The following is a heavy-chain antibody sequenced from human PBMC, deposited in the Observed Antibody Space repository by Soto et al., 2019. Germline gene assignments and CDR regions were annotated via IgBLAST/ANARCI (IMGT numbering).Heavy chain of an antibody. V-gene: IGHV6-1*01. J-gene: IGHJ4*02. CDR2: TDYRSKWYY. Sequence: SQTLSLTCGILGDSVSGNTATLNWITQSPSRGLEWLGRTDYRSKWYYDYAVSVKSRISVNPDTSKNQFSLHLDSVTPEDTAVYYCVRGRIGYSSTWYWGQGTPVTVSS. D-gene: IGHD6-13*01. CDR1: GDSVSGNTAT. CDR3: VRGRIGYSSTWY.